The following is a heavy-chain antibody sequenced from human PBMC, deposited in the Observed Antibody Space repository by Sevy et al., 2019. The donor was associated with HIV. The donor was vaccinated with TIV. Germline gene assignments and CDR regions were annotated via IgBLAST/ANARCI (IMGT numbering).Heavy chain of an antibody. J-gene: IGHJ6*02. CDR2: IKPDGREK. D-gene: IGHD2-21*02. Sequence: GGSLRLSCAASGFTFSGFWMTWVRQAPGKGLEWVANIKPDGREKNKVDSVKGRFTISRDNDKNSVYLKMNTRRTEDTAVYYCARVDVACVDGDCDAFYFYGMDVWGQGTTVTVSS. CDR3: ARVDVACVDGDCDAFYFYGMDV. CDR1: GFTFSGFW. V-gene: IGHV3-7*01.